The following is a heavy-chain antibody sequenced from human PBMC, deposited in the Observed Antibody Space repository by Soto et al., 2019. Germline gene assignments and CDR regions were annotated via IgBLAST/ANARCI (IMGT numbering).Heavy chain of an antibody. CDR1: GYTFTGYY. V-gene: IGHV1-2*02. Sequence: GXSVKVSCKASGYTFTGYYMHWVRQAPVQGLEWMGWINPNSGGTNYAQKFQGRVTMTRDTSISTAYMELSRLRSDDTAVYYCAREEQQLVLDYYYGMDVWGQGTTVTVSS. CDR3: AREEQQLVLDYYYGMDV. CDR2: INPNSGGT. J-gene: IGHJ6*02. D-gene: IGHD6-13*01.